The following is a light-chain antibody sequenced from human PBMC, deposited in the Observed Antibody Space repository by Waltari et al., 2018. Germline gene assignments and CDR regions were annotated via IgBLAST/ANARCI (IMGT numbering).Light chain of an antibody. Sequence: QSALTQPASVFGSPGQSITISCPGTISDVGGYKYVSWYQQHPGKAPKVMIYDVSNRPSGVSNRFSGSKSGNTASLTISGLQAEDEADYYCSSSSGTLGVFGTGTKVTVL. J-gene: IGLJ1*01. CDR2: DVS. CDR1: ISDVGGYKY. V-gene: IGLV2-14*01. CDR3: SSSSGTLGV.